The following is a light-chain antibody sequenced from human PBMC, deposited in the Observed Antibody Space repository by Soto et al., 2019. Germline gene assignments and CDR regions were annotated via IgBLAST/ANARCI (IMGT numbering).Light chain of an antibody. CDR1: QSVSSSY. Sequence: EIVLTQSPVTLCLSPGDRVTLSCRASQSVSSSYLAWYQQKPGQAPRLLIYGASSRATGIPDRFSGSGSGTDFTLTISRLEPEDFAVYYCQQYGSSPGTFGGGTKVDIK. V-gene: IGKV3-20*01. J-gene: IGKJ4*01. CDR3: QQYGSSPGT. CDR2: GAS.